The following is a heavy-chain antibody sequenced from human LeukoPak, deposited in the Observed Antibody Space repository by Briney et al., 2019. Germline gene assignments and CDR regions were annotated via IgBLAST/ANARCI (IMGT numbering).Heavy chain of an antibody. D-gene: IGHD6-13*01. Sequence: PGESLKISCKGSGYSFTSYWIGWVRQMPGKGLEWMGIIYPGDSDTRYSPSFQGQVTISADKSISTAYLQWSSLKASDTAIYYCARHSPYSSSWPYYFDYWGQGTLVTVSS. V-gene: IGHV5-51*01. CDR2: IYPGDSDT. J-gene: IGHJ4*02. CDR1: GYSFTSYW. CDR3: ARHSPYSSSWPYYFDY.